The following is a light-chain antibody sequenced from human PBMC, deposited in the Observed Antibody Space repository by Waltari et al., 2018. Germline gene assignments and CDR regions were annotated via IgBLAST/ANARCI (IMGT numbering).Light chain of an antibody. CDR1: SSEGGSSDY. Sequence: QSALTQPPSASGSPGQTVNIPCAGTSSEGGSSDYATWYQKHPGQAPKLLIYHVTKRPSGVPDRFSGSKSGNTASLTVSGLQAEDEADYYCSSNAGINNFVFGGGTKLTVL. CDR3: SSNAGINNFV. CDR2: HVT. V-gene: IGLV2-8*01. J-gene: IGLJ2*01.